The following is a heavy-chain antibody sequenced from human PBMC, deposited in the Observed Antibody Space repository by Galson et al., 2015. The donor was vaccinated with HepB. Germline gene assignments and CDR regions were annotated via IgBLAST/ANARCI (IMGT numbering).Heavy chain of an antibody. J-gene: IGHJ6*02. CDR1: GFTFSNAW. CDR3: TTDRRARRYYYGMDV. V-gene: IGHV3-15*01. CDR2: IKSKTDGGTT. Sequence: SLRLSCAASGFTFSNAWMSWVRQAPGKGLEWVGRIKSKTDGGTTDYAAPVKGRFTISRDDSKNTLYLQMNSLKTEDTAVYYCTTDRRARRYYYGMDVWGQGTTVTVSS.